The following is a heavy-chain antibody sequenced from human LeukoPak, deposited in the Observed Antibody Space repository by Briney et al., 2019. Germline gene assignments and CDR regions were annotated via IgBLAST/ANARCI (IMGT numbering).Heavy chain of an antibody. Sequence: MASETLSLTCSVSGYSISSGYYWGWIRQPPGKGLEWIGSMSHSAGTYQNPSLKSRVTISIDTSKNQFFLKVNSVTAADTAVYYCAGSGADYIWGSYRFGSWFDPWGQGTLVTVSS. D-gene: IGHD3-16*02. J-gene: IGHJ5*02. CDR2: MSHSAGT. V-gene: IGHV4-38-2*02. CDR3: AGSGADYIWGSYRFGSWFDP. CDR1: GYSISSGYY.